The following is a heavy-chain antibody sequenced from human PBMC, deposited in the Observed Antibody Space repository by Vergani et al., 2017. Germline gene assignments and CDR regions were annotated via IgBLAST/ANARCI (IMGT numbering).Heavy chain of an antibody. CDR2: IVVGSGNT. Sequence: QMQLVQSGPEVKKPGTSVKVSCKASGFTFTSSAMQWVRQARGQRLEWIGWIVVGSGNTNYAQKFQERVTITRDMSTSTAYMELSSLRSEDTAVYYCAATPAVLRYLDWSYYYGMDVWGQGTTVTVSS. V-gene: IGHV1-58*02. CDR3: AATPAVLRYLDWSYYYGMDV. J-gene: IGHJ6*02. CDR1: GFTFTSSA. D-gene: IGHD3-9*01.